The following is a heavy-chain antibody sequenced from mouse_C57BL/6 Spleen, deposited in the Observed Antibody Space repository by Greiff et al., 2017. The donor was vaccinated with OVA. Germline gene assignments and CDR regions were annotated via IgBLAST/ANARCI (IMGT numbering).Heavy chain of an antibody. Sequence: EVHLVESGPGLVKPSQSLSLTCSVPGYSITSGYYWNWIRQFPGNKLEWMGYISYDGSNNYNPSLKNRISITRDTSKNQFFLKLNSVTTEDTATYYCARDDYDSFDYWGQGTTLTVSS. CDR3: ARDDYDSFDY. J-gene: IGHJ2*01. CDR1: GYSITSGYY. V-gene: IGHV3-6*01. CDR2: ISYDGSN. D-gene: IGHD2-4*01.